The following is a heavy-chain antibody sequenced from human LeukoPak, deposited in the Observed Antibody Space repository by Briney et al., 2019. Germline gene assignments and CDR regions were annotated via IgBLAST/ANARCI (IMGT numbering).Heavy chain of an antibody. CDR1: GFTFSSYW. V-gene: IGHV3-74*01. Sequence: GGSLRLSCAASGFTFSSYWVHWVRQTPGTGLVWVSHINAEGSSTTYGDSVKGRFTISRDNAKNTLYLQMNSLRAEETAVYYCARGTGTTFDIWGQGTMVTVSS. CDR2: INAEGSST. D-gene: IGHD1-1*01. CDR3: ARGTGTTFDI. J-gene: IGHJ3*02.